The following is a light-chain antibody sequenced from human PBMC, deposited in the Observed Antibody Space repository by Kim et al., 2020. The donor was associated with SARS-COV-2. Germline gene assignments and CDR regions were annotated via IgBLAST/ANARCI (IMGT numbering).Light chain of an antibody. Sequence: DIQMTQSPSSLSASVGDRVTITCRASQSISNYLNWYQQKPGKTPKLLIYAASSLQSGVPSRFSGSGSGTDFTLTISSLQPEDFATYYCQQSYNRLTFGGGTKVDIK. J-gene: IGKJ4*01. CDR1: QSISNY. CDR3: QQSYNRLT. CDR2: AAS. V-gene: IGKV1-39*01.